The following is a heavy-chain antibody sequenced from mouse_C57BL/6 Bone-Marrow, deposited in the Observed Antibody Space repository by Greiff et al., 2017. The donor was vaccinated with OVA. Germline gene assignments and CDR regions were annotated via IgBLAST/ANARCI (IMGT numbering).Heavy chain of an antibody. J-gene: IGHJ2*01. CDR3: ARQGNWAYYFDY. CDR1: GFTFSDYY. D-gene: IGHD4-1*01. Sequence: DVMLVESGGGLVQPGGSLKLSCAASGFTFSDYYMYWVRQTPEKRLEWVAYISNGGGSTYYPDTVKGRFTISRDNAKNTLYLQMSRLKSEDTAMYYCARQGNWAYYFDYWGQGTTLTVSS. CDR2: ISNGGGST. V-gene: IGHV5-12*01.